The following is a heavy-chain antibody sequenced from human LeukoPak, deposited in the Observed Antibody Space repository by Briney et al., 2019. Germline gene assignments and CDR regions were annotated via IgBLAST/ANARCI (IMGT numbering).Heavy chain of an antibody. CDR1: GFTFSSYT. V-gene: IGHV3-30-3*01. CDR2: VSVEGIGR. D-gene: IGHD5-12*01. Sequence: GGSLRLSCAASGFTFSSYTMYWFRQAPGKGLEWVASVSVEGIGRYFPGSVEGRFTISRDNSKNTVYLQMNNVRPEDTAVYFCATVSKVAFDFWGQGTLVSVSS. CDR3: ATVSKVAFDF. J-gene: IGHJ5*01.